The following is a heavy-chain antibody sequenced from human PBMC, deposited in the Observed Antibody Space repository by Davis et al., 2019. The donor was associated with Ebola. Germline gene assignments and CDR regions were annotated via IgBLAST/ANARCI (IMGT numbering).Heavy chain of an antibody. D-gene: IGHD6-13*01. CDR3: AREGGFSSSWDYYYYGMDV. Sequence: ASVKVSCKASGYTFTGYYMHWVRQAPGQGLEWMGWINPNSGGTNYAQKFQGWVTMTRDTSISTAYMELSRLRSDETAVYYCAREGGFSSSWDYYYYGMDVWGQGTTVTVSS. J-gene: IGHJ6*02. CDR2: INPNSGGT. V-gene: IGHV1-2*04. CDR1: GYTFTGYY.